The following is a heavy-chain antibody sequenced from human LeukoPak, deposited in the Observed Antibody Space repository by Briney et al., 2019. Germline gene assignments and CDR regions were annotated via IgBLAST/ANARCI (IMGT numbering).Heavy chain of an antibody. CDR1: GFTFSNYD. CDR2: IGTAGDT. CDR3: ARVPGIAAAGIGYYYYGMTS. Sequence: GGSLRLSCAASGFTFSNYDMHWVRQATGKGLEWVSAIGTAGDTYYPGSVKGRFTISRENAKNSLYLQMNSLRAGDTAVYYCARVPGIAAAGIGYYYYGMTSGAKGPRSPSP. V-gene: IGHV3-13*01. D-gene: IGHD6-13*01. J-gene: IGHJ6*02.